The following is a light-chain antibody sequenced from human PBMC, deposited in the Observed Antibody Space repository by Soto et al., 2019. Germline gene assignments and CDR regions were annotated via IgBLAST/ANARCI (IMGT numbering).Light chain of an antibody. CDR3: QQRSNWPIT. CDR1: QSVSSY. J-gene: IGKJ5*01. V-gene: IGKV3-11*01. Sequence: EFVLTQSPATLSLSPGERATLSCRASQSVSSYLTWYQHKPGQAPRLLIYDASNRATGIPARFSGSGSGTDFTLTISSLDPEDFAVYYCQQRSNWPITFGQGTRLEIK. CDR2: DAS.